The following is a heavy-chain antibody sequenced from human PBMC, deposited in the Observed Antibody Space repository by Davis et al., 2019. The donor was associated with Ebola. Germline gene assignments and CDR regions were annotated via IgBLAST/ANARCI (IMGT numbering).Heavy chain of an antibody. Sequence: PGGSLRLSCVVSGFNFDNSWMTWVRQAPGKALEWVANMGGHGSLKNYVASVKGRFTISRDNAKKSLYLGMTSLRAEDTAVYYCATDNWGPALWGQETLLTVSS. J-gene: IGHJ4*02. D-gene: IGHD7-27*01. CDR3: ATDNWGPAL. V-gene: IGHV3-7*01. CDR1: GFNFDNSW. CDR2: MGGHGSLK.